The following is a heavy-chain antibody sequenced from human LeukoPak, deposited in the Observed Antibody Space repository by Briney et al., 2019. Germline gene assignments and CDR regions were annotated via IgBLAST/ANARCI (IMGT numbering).Heavy chain of an antibody. V-gene: IGHV3-7*05. CDR3: ARIGYSSSSFDF. J-gene: IGHJ4*02. Sequence: GGSLRLSCAASGFTFSSYWMSWVRQAPGKALEWVANIKQDGSVEYYVVSVKGRLTISRDNAKESLYLQMNSLRAEDTAVYYCARIGYSSSSFDFWGQGTLVTVSS. CDR1: GFTFSSYW. D-gene: IGHD6-6*01. CDR2: IKQDGSVE.